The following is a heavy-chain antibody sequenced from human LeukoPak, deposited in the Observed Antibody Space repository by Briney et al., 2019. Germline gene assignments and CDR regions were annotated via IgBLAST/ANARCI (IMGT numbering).Heavy chain of an antibody. Sequence: PSETLSLTCTVSGGSISSYYWSWIRQPPGKGLEWIGYIYYSGSTNYNPSLKSRVTISVDTSKNQFSLKLSSVTAEDTAVYYCARRQYIYSSGYLYWGQGTLVTVSS. CDR1: GGSISSYY. CDR3: ARRQYIYSSGYLY. J-gene: IGHJ4*02. V-gene: IGHV4-59*12. CDR2: IYYSGST. D-gene: IGHD3-22*01.